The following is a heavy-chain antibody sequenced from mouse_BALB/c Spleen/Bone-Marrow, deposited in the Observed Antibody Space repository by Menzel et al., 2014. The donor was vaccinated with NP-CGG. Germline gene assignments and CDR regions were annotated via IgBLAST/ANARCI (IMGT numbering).Heavy chain of an antibody. V-gene: IGHV1-69*02. D-gene: IGHD1-1*01. CDR3: TREGYYGSSYLDY. J-gene: IGHJ2*01. Sequence: VQLQQSGAELVRPGASVKLSCKASGYTFTSYWINWVKQRPGQGLEWIGNIYPSDSYTNYNQKFKDKATLTVDKSSSTAYMQLSIPTSEDSAVYFCTREGYYGSSYLDYWDQGTTLTVS. CDR2: IYPSDSYT. CDR1: GYTFTSYW.